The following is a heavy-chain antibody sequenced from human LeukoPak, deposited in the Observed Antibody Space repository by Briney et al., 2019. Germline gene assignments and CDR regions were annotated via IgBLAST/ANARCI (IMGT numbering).Heavy chain of an antibody. D-gene: IGHD5-24*01. Sequence: SETLSLTCTVSGGSITNNNYYWDWIRQPPGKGLEWIGFVVYSGSTNYNPSLKSRVTISIDTSNNQLSLKLSSVTAADTAVYYCARHREMDSYDAFDVWGQGTMVTVSS. V-gene: IGHV4-61*05. CDR3: ARHREMDSYDAFDV. J-gene: IGHJ3*01. CDR2: VVYSGST. CDR1: GGSITNNNYY.